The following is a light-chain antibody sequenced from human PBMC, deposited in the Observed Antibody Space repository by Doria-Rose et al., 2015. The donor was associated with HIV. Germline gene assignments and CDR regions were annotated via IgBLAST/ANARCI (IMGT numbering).Light chain of an antibody. V-gene: IGKV4-1*01. J-gene: IGKJ3*01. CDR2: WAS. CDR3: RQYYDTPS. Sequence: TQSPESLGMSLGERATLNCKSNQSLLYTSKNYLAWYQQKPGQPPKLLIYWASTRQSGVPARFSGSGSGTDFTLTISSLEAEDVAVDYCRQYYDTPSFGPGTTVDIK. CDR1: QSLLYTSKNY.